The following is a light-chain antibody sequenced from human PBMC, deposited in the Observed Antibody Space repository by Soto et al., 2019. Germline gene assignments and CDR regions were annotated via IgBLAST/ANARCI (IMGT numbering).Light chain of an antibody. CDR1: SSDVGGYIY. CDR2: DVS. CDR3: SSYTTSSSYV. J-gene: IGLJ1*01. V-gene: IGLV2-14*01. Sequence: QSALTHPASVSGSPGQSITISCTGTSSDVGGYIYVSWYQQHPGKAPKLMIYDVSSRPSGVPYRFSGSKSGNTASLTISGLQAEDEADYYCSSYTTSSSYVFGTGTKVTVL.